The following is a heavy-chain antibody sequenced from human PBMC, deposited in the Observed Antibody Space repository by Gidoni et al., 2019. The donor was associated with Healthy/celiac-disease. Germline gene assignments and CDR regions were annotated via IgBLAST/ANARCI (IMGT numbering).Heavy chain of an antibody. Sequence: VRQAPGQGLEWMGGIIPIFGTANYAQKFQGRVTITADKSTSTAYMELSSLRSEDTAVYYCASTKHVDTAMVFDYWGQGTLVTVSS. V-gene: IGHV1-69*06. J-gene: IGHJ4*02. D-gene: IGHD5-18*01. CDR3: ASTKHVDTAMVFDY. CDR2: IIPIFGTA.